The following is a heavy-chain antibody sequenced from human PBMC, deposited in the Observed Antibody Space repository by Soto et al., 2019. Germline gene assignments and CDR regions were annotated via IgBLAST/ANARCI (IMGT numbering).Heavy chain of an antibody. CDR2: INHSGST. CDR3: ARGGYDNNWFDP. J-gene: IGHJ5*02. V-gene: IGHV4-34*01. CDR1: GGSFSGYY. D-gene: IGHD5-12*01. Sequence: QVQLQQWGAGLLKPSETLSLTCAVYGGSFSGYYWSWIRQPPGKGLEWIGEINHSGSTNYNPSLKSRVTISVDTSKHQFSLKLSSVTAADTAVYYCARGGYDNNWFDPWGQGTLVTVSS.